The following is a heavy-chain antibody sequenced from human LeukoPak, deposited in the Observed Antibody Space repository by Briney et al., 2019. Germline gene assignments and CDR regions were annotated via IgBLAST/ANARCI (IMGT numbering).Heavy chain of an antibody. D-gene: IGHD7-27*01. CDR2: IYHSGST. CDR3: ARARLGTFYYFGY. CDR1: GGSISSSNW. Sequence: KTSETLSLTCAVSGGSISSSNWWSWVRQPPGKGLEWIGEIYHSGSTNYNPSLKSRVTISVDTSKNQFSLKLSSVTAADTAVYYCARARLGTFYYFGYWGQGTLVTVSS. J-gene: IGHJ4*02. V-gene: IGHV4-4*02.